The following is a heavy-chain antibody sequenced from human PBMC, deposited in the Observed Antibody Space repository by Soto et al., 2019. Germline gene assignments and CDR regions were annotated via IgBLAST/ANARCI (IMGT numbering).Heavy chain of an antibody. CDR3: ARVMYYYDSSGYPY. CDR1: GFPFSLYA. V-gene: IGHV3-21*01. D-gene: IGHD3-22*01. Sequence: GGSLRLSCAASGFPFSLYAMSWIRQAPGKGLEWVSSISNTSSYIYYADSVKGRFTISRDNAKNSLYLQMNSLRAEDTAVYYCARVMYYYDSSGYPYWGQGTLVTVSS. CDR2: ISNTSSYI. J-gene: IGHJ4*02.